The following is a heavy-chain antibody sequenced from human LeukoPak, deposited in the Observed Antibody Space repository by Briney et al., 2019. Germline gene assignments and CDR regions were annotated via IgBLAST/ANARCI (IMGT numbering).Heavy chain of an antibody. CDR3: ARHTSIRDAFDI. J-gene: IGHJ3*02. Sequence: KPSETLSLTCTVSGGSISSYYWSWIRQPPGKGLEWIGYIYYSGSTNYNPSLKSRVTISVDTSKNQFSLKLSSVTAADTAVYYCARHTSIRDAFDIWGQGTMVTVSS. CDR2: IYYSGST. CDR1: GGSISSYY. V-gene: IGHV4-59*08. D-gene: IGHD4-17*01.